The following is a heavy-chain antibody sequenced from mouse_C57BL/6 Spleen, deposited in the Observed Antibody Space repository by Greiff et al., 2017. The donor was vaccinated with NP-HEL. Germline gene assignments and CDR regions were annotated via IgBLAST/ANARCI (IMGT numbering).Heavy chain of an antibody. V-gene: IGHV1-82*01. J-gene: IGHJ2*01. CDR2: IYPGDGDT. CDR1: GYAFSSSW. CDR3: ARLLRFDY. D-gene: IGHD1-1*01. Sequence: QVQLKESGPELVKPGASVKISCKASGYAFSSSWMNWVKQRPGKGLEWIGRIYPGDGDTNYNGKFKGKATLTADKSSSTAYIQLSSLTSEDSAVYFCARLLRFDYWGQGTTLTVSS.